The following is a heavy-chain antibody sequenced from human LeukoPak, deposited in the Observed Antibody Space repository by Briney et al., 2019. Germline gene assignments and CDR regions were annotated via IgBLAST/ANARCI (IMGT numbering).Heavy chain of an antibody. CDR3: AREPNPFPYCGGDCPIDY. CDR1: GFTFSSYA. D-gene: IGHD2-21*02. CDR2: ISYDGSNK. Sequence: PGGSLRLSCAASGFTFSSYAMHWVRQAPGKGLEWVAVISYDGSNKYYADSVKGRFTISRDNSKNTLYLQMNSLRAEDTAVYYCAREPNPFPYCGGDCPIDYWGQGTLVTVSS. V-gene: IGHV3-30*04. J-gene: IGHJ4*02.